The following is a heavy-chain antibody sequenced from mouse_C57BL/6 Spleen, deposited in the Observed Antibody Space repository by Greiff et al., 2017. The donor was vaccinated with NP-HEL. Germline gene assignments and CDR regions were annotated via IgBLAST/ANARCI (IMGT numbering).Heavy chain of an antibody. J-gene: IGHJ2*01. V-gene: IGHV1-80*01. CDR3: ARRGTNWDYFDY. CDR2: IYPGDGDT. Sequence: LQESGAELVKPGASVKISCKASGYAFSSYWMNWVKQRPGKGLEWIGQIYPGDGDTNYNGKFKGKATLTADKSSSTAYMQLSSLTSEDSAVYRCARRGTNWDYFDYWGQGTTLTVSS. D-gene: IGHD4-1*01. CDR1: GYAFSSYW.